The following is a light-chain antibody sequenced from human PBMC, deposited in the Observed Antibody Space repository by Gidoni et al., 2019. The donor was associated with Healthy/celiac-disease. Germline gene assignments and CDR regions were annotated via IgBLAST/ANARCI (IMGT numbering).Light chain of an antibody. CDR1: QSLLHSNGYNY. V-gene: IGKV2-28*01. CDR2: LGS. CDR3: MQALQTPT. J-gene: IGKJ2*01. Sequence: DMVMTQSPLSLPVTPGEPASISCRSSQSLLHSNGYNYLDLYLQKPGQSPQLLIYLGSNRASGVPDRFSCSGSGTDFTLKISRVEAEDVGVYYCMQALQTPTFGQGTKLEIK.